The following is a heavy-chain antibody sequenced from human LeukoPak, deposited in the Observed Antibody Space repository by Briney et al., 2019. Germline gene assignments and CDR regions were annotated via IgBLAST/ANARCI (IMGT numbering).Heavy chain of an antibody. Sequence: GGSLRVFCAASGFTFSTYSINWVRQAPGKGLEWVSSISSSSSHIYYADSVKGRFTISRDNAKKSLYLQMNSLRAEDTAVYYCARNSDDSSGYYPYYLVHWRQETLVTVSS. CDR3: ARNSDDSSGYYPYYLVH. CDR2: ISSSSSHI. CDR1: GFTFSTYS. D-gene: IGHD3-22*01. J-gene: IGHJ4*02. V-gene: IGHV3-21*01.